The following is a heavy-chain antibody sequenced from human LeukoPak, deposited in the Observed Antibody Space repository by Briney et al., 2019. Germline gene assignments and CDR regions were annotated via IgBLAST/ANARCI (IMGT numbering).Heavy chain of an antibody. V-gene: IGHV1-69*05. Sequence: SVKVSCKASGGTFSSYAISWVRQAPGQGLEWMGRIIPVFGTANYAQKFQGRVTITTDESTSTAYMELSSLRSEDTAVYYCATNHLIAAALVFDPWGQGTLVTVSS. CDR1: GGTFSSYA. CDR2: IIPVFGTA. CDR3: ATNHLIAAALVFDP. J-gene: IGHJ5*02. D-gene: IGHD6-13*01.